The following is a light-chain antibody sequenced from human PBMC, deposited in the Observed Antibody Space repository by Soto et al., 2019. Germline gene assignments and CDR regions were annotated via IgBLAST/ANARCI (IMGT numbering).Light chain of an antibody. J-gene: IGLJ1*01. CDR1: SSNIGAGYD. CDR3: QSYDSSLSGYL. V-gene: IGLV1-40*01. CDR2: GNN. Sequence: QSALTQPPSVSGAPGQRVTISCTGSSSNIGAGYDVHWYQQLPGTAPKLLIYGNNNRPSGVPDRFSGSKSATSASLAITGLQAEDEADYYCQSYDSSLSGYLFGSGTKLTVL.